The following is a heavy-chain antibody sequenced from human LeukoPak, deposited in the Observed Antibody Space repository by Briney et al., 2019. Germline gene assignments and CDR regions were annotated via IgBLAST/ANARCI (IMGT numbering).Heavy chain of an antibody. Sequence: SETLSLTFTVPGCSISSYYWSWLRQPVGKGLEWIGRIYTGENKKYNPTFKSRVTMSIDTTQSQFSLKLNSVTAADTAVHYCAGDRSTGYSGDWFDPWGQGTLVTVSS. CDR1: GCSISSYY. J-gene: IGHJ5*02. CDR3: AGDRSTGYSGDWFDP. CDR2: IYTGENK. D-gene: IGHD6-13*01. V-gene: IGHV4-4*07.